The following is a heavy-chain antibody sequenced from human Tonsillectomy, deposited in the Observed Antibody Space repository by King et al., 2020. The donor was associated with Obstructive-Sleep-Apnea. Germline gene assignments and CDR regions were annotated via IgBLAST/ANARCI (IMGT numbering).Heavy chain of an antibody. D-gene: IGHD3-22*01. CDR3: ARETHYYDSSGYLSYFDY. CDR2: IYYSGST. V-gene: IGHV4-39*07. Sequence: QLQESGPGLVKPSETLSLTCTVSGGSISSSSYYWGWIRQPPGKGLEWIGSIYYSGSTYYNPSLKSRVTISVDTSKNQFSLKLSSVTAADTAVYYCARETHYYDSSGYLSYFDYWGKGTLVTVSS. J-gene: IGHJ4*02. CDR1: GGSISSSSYY.